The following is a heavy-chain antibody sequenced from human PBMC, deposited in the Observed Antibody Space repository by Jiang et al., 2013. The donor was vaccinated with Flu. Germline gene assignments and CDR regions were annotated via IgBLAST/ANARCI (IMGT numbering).Heavy chain of an antibody. D-gene: IGHD6-19*01. J-gene: IGHJ4*02. CDR3: ARVRAYSSGGVFDY. CDR1: GGSISSYY. Sequence: GSGLVKPSETLSLTCTVSGGSISSYYWSWIRQPPGKGLEWIGYIYYSGSTNYNPSLKSRVTISVDTSKNQFSLKLSSVTAADTAVYYCARVRAYSSGGVFDYWGQGTLVTVSS. CDR2: IYYSGST. V-gene: IGHV4-59*01.